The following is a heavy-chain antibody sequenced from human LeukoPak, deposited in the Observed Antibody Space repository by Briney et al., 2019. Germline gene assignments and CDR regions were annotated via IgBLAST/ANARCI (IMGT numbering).Heavy chain of an antibody. Sequence: SETLSLTCTVSGGSISSSSYYWGWIRQPPGKGLVWIGSIYYSGSTYYNPPLKSLVTISVDTSKNQFSLKLSSVTAADTAVYYCASRTYCGGDCYLRYFDYWGQGTLVTVSS. J-gene: IGHJ4*02. CDR1: GGSISSSSYY. CDR2: IYYSGST. D-gene: IGHD2-21*02. CDR3: ASRTYCGGDCYLRYFDY. V-gene: IGHV4-39*01.